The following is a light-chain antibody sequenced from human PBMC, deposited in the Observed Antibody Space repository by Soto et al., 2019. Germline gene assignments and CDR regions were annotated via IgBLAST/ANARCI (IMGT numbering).Light chain of an antibody. Sequence: EIVMTQSPATLSVSPGERATLSCMASQSVSSNLAWYQQKPGQAPRLLIYGASTRATGIPARFSGSGSGTEFTLTISSLQSEDFAVYYCQQYNNWPPWTVGPGTKVDIK. V-gene: IGKV3-15*01. CDR3: QQYNNWPPWT. CDR1: QSVSSN. CDR2: GAS. J-gene: IGKJ1*01.